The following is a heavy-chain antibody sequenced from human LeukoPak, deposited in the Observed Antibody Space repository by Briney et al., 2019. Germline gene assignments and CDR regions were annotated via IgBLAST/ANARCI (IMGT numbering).Heavy chain of an antibody. CDR2: ISSDASIT. CDR3: ATSARTYIGSSLDY. V-gene: IGHV3-74*01. D-gene: IGHD2-15*01. Sequence: GGSLRLSCAASGFTFSNYWMHWVRQDPGKGLVWVSRISSDASITSYADPAKGRFTISRDNAKNTLYLQVNSLRAEDTALYYCATSARTYIGSSLDYWGQGTLVTVSS. CDR1: GFTFSNYW. J-gene: IGHJ4*02.